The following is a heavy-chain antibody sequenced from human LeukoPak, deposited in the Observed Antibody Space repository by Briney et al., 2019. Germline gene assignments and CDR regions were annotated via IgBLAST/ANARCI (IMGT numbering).Heavy chain of an antibody. CDR3: AKTHYDLLDV. J-gene: IGHJ6*02. CDR2: MNNGPGAT. V-gene: IGHV3-23*01. CDR1: GFSFSTSP. Sequence: GGSLRLSCAASGFSFSTSPMSWVRQPPGKGLEWVSAMNNGPGATFYRDSVRGRFTISRDDSKSTLYLQMNSPRAEDTGTYYCAKTHYDLLDVWGQGTTVTVSS. D-gene: IGHD5-12*01.